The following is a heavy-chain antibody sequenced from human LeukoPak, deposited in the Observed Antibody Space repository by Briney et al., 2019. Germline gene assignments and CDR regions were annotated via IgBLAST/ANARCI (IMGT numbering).Heavy chain of an antibody. Sequence: GGSLRLXCAASGFTFSKHWMSWVRQAPGKGLEWVANIQQDGSDKYYVDSVKGQFTISRDNAKNSLYLQMNSLRAEDTAVYYCARDRGYYYDSSAYYHYFDYWGQGVLVTVSS. CDR3: ARDRGYYYDSSAYYHYFDY. D-gene: IGHD3-22*01. CDR2: IQQDGSDK. V-gene: IGHV3-7*01. J-gene: IGHJ4*02. CDR1: GFTFSKHW.